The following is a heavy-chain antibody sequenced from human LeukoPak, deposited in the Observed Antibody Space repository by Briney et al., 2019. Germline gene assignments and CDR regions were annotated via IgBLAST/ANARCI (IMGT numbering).Heavy chain of an antibody. J-gene: IGHJ4*02. D-gene: IGHD2-2*01. V-gene: IGHV1-2*06. CDR2: INPNSGGT. CDR1: GYTFTGYY. CDR3: ARASRYCSSTSCYAVDY. Sequence: ASVKVSCKASGYTFTGYYMHWVRQAPGQGLEWMGLINPNSGGTNYAQKFQGRVTMTRDTSISTAYMELSRLRSDDTAVYYCARASRYCSSTSCYAVDYWGQGTLVTVSS.